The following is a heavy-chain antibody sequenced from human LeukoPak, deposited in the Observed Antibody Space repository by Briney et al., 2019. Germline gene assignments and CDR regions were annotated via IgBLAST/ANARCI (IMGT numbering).Heavy chain of an antibody. CDR1: GGSFSGYY. V-gene: IGHV4-34*01. D-gene: IGHD3-3*01. J-gene: IGHJ3*02. CDR2: INHSGST. CDR3: ARPRFLEWLYTDPRTVESPGAFDI. Sequence: SETLSLTCAVYGGSFSGYYWSWIRQPPGKGLEWIGEINHSGSTNYNPSLKSRVTISVDTAKNQFSLKLSSVTAADTAVYYCARPRFLEWLYTDPRTVESPGAFDIWGQGTMVTVSS.